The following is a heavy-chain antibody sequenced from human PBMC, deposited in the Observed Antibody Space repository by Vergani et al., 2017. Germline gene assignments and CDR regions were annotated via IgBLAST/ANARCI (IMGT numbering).Heavy chain of an antibody. CDR3: AVRPRVKLVGGEIVTKRTFDY. D-gene: IGHD6-13*01. V-gene: IGHV4-34*02. J-gene: IGHJ4*02. CDR1: GESFSSFY. Sequence: QVQLQQWGAGVVKPSGTLSLTCAVFGESFSSFYWSWIRQPPGKGLAWIGEVNNDGHTNYNPSLESRVTVSRDTAKNQFSLNLMSLTAADTAMYYCAVRPRVKLVGGEIVTKRTFDYWGQGSLVTVSS. CDR2: VNNDGHT.